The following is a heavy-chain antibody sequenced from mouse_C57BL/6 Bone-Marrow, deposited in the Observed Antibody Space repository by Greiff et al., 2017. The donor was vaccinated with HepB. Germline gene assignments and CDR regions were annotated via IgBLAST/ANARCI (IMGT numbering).Heavy chain of an antibody. Sequence: DVMLVESGGGLVQSGRSLRLSCATSGFTFSDFYMEWVRQAPGKGLEWIAASRNKANDYTTEYSASVKGRFIVSRDTSQSILYLQMNALRAEDTAIYYCARDASMDYWGQGTSVTVSS. V-gene: IGHV7-1*01. CDR3: ARDASMDY. CDR1: GFTFSDFY. CDR2: SRNKANDYTT. J-gene: IGHJ4*01.